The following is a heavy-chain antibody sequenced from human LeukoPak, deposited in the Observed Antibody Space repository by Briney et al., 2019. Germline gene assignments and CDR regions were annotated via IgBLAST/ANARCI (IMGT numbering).Heavy chain of an antibody. Sequence: GGSLSLSCVPSGFTFSNLWMSWVRQAPGKGLEREDKINQDGSAKYSVDSVKGRFTFSRDNAKNSLFLQMNSLRADDTAVYYCARDDSSGYYYFDNWGQGTLVTVSS. D-gene: IGHD3-22*01. J-gene: IGHJ4*02. V-gene: IGHV3-7*01. CDR2: INQDGSAK. CDR3: ARDDSSGYYYFDN. CDR1: GFTFSNLW.